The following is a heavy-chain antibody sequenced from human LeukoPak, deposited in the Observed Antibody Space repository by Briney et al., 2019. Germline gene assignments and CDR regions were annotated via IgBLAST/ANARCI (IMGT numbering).Heavy chain of an antibody. CDR3: ARVTMVRGAPSWFDP. J-gene: IGHJ5*02. CDR1: GGSITNYY. CDR2: IYYSGST. D-gene: IGHD3-10*01. V-gene: IGHV4-59*01. Sequence: SETLSLTCTVSGGSITNYYWSWFRQSPGKRLEWIGYIYYSGSTNYNPSVKSRVTISVDTSKKQFSLKLSSVTAADTAVYYCARVTMVRGAPSWFDPWGQGTLVTVSS.